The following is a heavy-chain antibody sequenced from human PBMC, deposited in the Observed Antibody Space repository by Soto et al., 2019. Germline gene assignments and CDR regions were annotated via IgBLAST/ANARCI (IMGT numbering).Heavy chain of an antibody. J-gene: IGHJ6*02. Sequence: LDTLSLTLRVPCGSLCSHCLSWVRQAAGKGMESVGRFYSNXTHNYNPYLKSRLSMSTDTSKNELSLGLTSVTDTDTGVYCSASWGNQYRVDLGGQGTPVTVSS. D-gene: IGHD3-16*01. V-gene: IGHV4-4*07. CDR2: FYSNXTH. CDR1: CGSLCSHC. CDR3: ASWGNQYRVDL.